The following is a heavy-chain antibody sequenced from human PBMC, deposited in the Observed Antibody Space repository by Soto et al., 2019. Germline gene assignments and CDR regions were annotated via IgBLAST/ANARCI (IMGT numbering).Heavy chain of an antibody. J-gene: IGHJ4*02. D-gene: IGHD5-18*01. CDR3: ARDQFDSYGPKGGLDY. Sequence: QVQLVQSGAEVKKPGASGKVSCKASGYTFPSYGISWVRQAPGQGIEWRGWISAYNGNTNYAQKLQGRVTMTTDTSTRTSYMELRRLRSDDTAVYYCARDQFDSYGPKGGLDYWGQGTLVTVSS. V-gene: IGHV1-18*01. CDR2: ISAYNGNT. CDR1: GYTFPSYG.